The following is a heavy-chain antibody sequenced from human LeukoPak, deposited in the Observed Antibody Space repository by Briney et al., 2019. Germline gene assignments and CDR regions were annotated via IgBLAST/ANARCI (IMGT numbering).Heavy chain of an antibody. CDR1: GYTLTSYG. CDR2: VSAYNGDT. J-gene: IGHJ4*02. V-gene: IGHV1-18*01. D-gene: IGHD1-26*01. Sequence: GASVKVSCKASGYTLTSYGFSWVRQAPGQGLEWMGWVSAYNGDTKYALRYHGRVTLTTDTSTGTAYMELRSLRYDDTAVYYCARDYRARVGRHSDLGGECDYWGQGTLVTVSS. CDR3: ARDYRARVGRHSDLGGECDY.